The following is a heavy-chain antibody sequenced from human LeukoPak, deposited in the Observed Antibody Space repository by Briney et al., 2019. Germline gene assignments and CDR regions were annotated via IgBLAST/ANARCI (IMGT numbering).Heavy chain of an antibody. Sequence: GGSLRLSCAASGFTFSSYGMHWVRPAPGKGLEWVAFIRYDENNKYYADSVKGRFTISRDNSKNTLYLQMHSLRAEDTAVYYCAKDKTYYYDDSGFDYWGQGTLVTVSS. CDR2: IRYDENNK. CDR3: AKDKTYYYDDSGFDY. V-gene: IGHV3-30*02. D-gene: IGHD3-22*01. J-gene: IGHJ4*02. CDR1: GFTFSSYG.